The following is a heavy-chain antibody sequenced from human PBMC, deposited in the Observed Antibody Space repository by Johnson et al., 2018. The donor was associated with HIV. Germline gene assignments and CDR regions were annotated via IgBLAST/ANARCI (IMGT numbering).Heavy chain of an antibody. CDR3: ARGEEEQLGDAFDI. Sequence: MQLVESGGGVVQPGRSLRLSCAASGFTFSSYAMHWVRQAPAKGLEWVAFISYDGSNKYYEDSVKGRFTISRDNSKNTLYLQMNSLRAEDTAVYYCARGEEEQLGDAFDIWGQGTMVTVSS. V-gene: IGHV3-30*04. J-gene: IGHJ3*02. CDR1: GFTFSSYA. CDR2: ISYDGSNK. D-gene: IGHD6-6*01.